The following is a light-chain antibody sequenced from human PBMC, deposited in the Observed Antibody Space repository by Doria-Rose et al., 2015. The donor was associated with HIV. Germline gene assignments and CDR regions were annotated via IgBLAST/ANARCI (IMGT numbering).Light chain of an antibody. CDR1: QSFSSTY. J-gene: IGKJ1*01. V-gene: IGKV3-20*01. CDR2: DGS. Sequence: EIVLTQSPGTLSLSPGERATLSCRASQSFSSTYLAWYQQKPGQAPSLLIYDGSTRATGIPDRFSAIGSGTDFTLTINRLEPEDFALYYCHQYGTSWTFGQGTKVEI. CDR3: HQYGTSWT.